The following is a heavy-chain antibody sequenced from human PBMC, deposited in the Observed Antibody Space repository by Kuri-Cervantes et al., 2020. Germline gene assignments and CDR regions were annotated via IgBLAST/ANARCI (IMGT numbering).Heavy chain of an antibody. CDR1: GGSISSYY. Sequence: SETLSLTCTVSGGSISSYYWSWIRQPPGKGLEWIGYIYYSGSTNYNPSLKSRVTISVDTSKNQFSLKLSSVTAADTAVYYCARSRGYSYGYCFDYWGQGTLVT. J-gene: IGHJ4*02. CDR3: ARSRGYSYGYCFDY. D-gene: IGHD5-18*01. V-gene: IGHV4-59*01. CDR2: IYYSGST.